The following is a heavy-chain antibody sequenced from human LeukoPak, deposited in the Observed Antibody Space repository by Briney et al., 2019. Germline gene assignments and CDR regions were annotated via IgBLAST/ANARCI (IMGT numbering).Heavy chain of an antibody. D-gene: IGHD6-19*01. CDR2: INTNTGNP. CDR3: ASREGGYSSGWYQSASVDY. Sequence: ASVKVSCKASGYTFTSYAMNWVRQAPGQGLEWMGWINTNTGNPTYAQGFTGRFVFSLDTSVSTAYLQISSLKAEDTAVYYCASREGGYSSGWYQSASVDYWGQGTLVTVSS. V-gene: IGHV7-4-1*02. CDR1: GYTFTSYA. J-gene: IGHJ4*02.